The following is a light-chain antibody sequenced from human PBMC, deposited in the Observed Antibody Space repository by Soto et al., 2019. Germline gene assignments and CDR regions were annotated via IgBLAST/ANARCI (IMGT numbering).Light chain of an antibody. Sequence: QSVLTQPPSVSGAPGQRVTISCTGSSSNIGAGYDVHWYQQLPGTAPKLLIYANNNRPSGVPDRFSGSKSGTSAFLAITGLQAEDEADYYCQSYDNSLSGYVFGPGTKVTVL. J-gene: IGLJ1*01. V-gene: IGLV1-40*01. CDR3: QSYDNSLSGYV. CDR2: ANN. CDR1: SSNIGAGYD.